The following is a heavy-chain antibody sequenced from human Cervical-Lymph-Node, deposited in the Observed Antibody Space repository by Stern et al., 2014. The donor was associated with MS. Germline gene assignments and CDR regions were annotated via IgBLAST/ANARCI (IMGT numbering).Heavy chain of an antibody. CDR3: ARAAAAGPGWVYYYYGMDV. Sequence: QVQLQESGPGLVKPSETLSLTCTVSGGSISSYYWSWIRQPPGKGLEWIGYIYYSGSTNYNPSLKSRVTISVDTSKNQFSLKLSSVTAADTAVYYCARAAAAGPGWVYYYYGMDVWGQGTTVTVSS. CDR2: IYYSGST. J-gene: IGHJ6*02. CDR1: GGSISSYY. V-gene: IGHV4-59*01. D-gene: IGHD6-13*01.